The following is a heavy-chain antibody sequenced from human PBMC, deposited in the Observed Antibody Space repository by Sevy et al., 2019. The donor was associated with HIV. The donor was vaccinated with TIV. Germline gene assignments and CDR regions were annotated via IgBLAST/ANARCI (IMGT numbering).Heavy chain of an antibody. J-gene: IGHJ6*02. CDR2: ISWNSYRI. CDR3: AKDMGGIETLDYYSYYGMDV. CDR1: GFRFDDYV. Sequence: GGSLRLSCAASGFRFDDYVMHWVRQVPGKSPEWVSGISWNSYRIDYADSVRGRFTISRDNAKNSLSLQMNSLRVEDTALYYCAKDMGGIETLDYYSYYGMDVWGQGTTVTVSS. D-gene: IGHD2-21*01. V-gene: IGHV3-9*01.